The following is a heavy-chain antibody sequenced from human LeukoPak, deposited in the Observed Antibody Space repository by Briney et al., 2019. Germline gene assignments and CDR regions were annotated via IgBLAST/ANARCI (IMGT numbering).Heavy chain of an antibody. CDR2: ISWNSGSI. CDR3: AKSRDFDWSQEAWFDP. J-gene: IGHJ5*02. D-gene: IGHD3-9*01. V-gene: IGHV3-9*01. Sequence: TGRSLRLSCAASGFTFDDYAMHWVRQAPGKGLEWVSGISWNSGSIGYADSVKGRFTISRDNAKNSLYLQMNSLRAEDTALYYCAKSRDFDWSQEAWFDPWGQGTLVTVSS. CDR1: GFTFDDYA.